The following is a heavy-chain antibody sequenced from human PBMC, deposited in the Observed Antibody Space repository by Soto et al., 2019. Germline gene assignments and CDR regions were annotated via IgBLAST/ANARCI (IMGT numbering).Heavy chain of an antibody. Sequence: GGSLRLSCAASGFTFSSYAMSWVRQAPGKGLEWVSAISGSGGSTYYADSVKGRFTISRDNTKNTLYLQKKRLRAEDTAFYYFAKDSIYCSGGSCEKNDYCGQGTLVTVSS. CDR2: ISGSGGST. D-gene: IGHD2-15*01. CDR1: GFTFSSYA. J-gene: IGHJ4*02. CDR3: AKDSIYCSGGSCEKNDY. V-gene: IGHV3-23*01.